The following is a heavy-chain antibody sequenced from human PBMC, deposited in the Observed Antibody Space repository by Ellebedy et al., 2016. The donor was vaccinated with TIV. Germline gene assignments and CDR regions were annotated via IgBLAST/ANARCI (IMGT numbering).Heavy chain of an antibody. CDR3: AKAGYSYGYAWFDP. J-gene: IGHJ5*02. Sequence: GESLKISCAASGFTFSSYWMHWVRQAPGKGLVWVSRINSDGSSTIYADSVKGRFTISRDNAKNTLYLQMNSLRAEDTAVYYCAKAGYSYGYAWFDPWGQGTLVTVSS. V-gene: IGHV3-74*01. D-gene: IGHD5-18*01. CDR1: GFTFSSYW. CDR2: INSDGSST.